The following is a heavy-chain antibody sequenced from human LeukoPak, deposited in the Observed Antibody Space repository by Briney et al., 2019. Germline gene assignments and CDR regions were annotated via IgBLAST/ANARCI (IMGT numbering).Heavy chain of an antibody. CDR3: ARGQRWLHQNFFDY. CDR2: INHSGTT. Sequence: SETLSLTCAVYGGSFSGYYWSWIRQPPGKGLEWIGEINHSGTTNYNPSLKSRVTISVDTSKNQFSLKLSSVTAADTAVYYCARGQRWLHQNFFDYWGQGTLVTVSS. CDR1: GGSFSGYY. J-gene: IGHJ4*02. V-gene: IGHV4-34*01. D-gene: IGHD5-24*01.